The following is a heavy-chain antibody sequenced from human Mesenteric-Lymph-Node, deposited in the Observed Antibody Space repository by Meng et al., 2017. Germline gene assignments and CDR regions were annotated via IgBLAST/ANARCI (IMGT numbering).Heavy chain of an antibody. V-gene: IGHV3-53*02. D-gene: IGHD3-3*01. Sequence: VQRAETGGGFVPPGGSLRVSCVASGFTVSYQYMNWVRQAPGKGLEWVSVIDAAGGTNYADSVKGRFTISRDNSKNTLHLQLDSLRAEDTAAYYCVGGFYFQYWGRGTLVTVSS. CDR3: VGGFYFQY. CDR1: GFTVSYQY. J-gene: IGHJ1*01. CDR2: IDAAGGT.